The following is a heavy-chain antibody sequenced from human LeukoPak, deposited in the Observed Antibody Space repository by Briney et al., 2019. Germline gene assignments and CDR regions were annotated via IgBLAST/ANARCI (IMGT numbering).Heavy chain of an antibody. Sequence: ASVKVSCKASGYIFTGYYMDWVRQAPGQGLEWMGWINPKSGGTNYAQKFQGRVTMTRDTSISTAYMELSRLRSDDTAVYYCARVPRLEYYDSSGYQDYWGQGTLVTVAS. CDR1: GYIFTGYY. CDR2: INPKSGGT. D-gene: IGHD3-22*01. J-gene: IGHJ4*02. V-gene: IGHV1-2*02. CDR3: ARVPRLEYYDSSGYQDY.